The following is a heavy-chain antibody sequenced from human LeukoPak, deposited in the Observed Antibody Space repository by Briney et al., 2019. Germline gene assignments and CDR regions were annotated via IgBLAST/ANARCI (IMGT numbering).Heavy chain of an antibody. CDR1: GFTFSGHW. Sequence: GGSLRLSCAASGFTFSGHWMSWFRQAPAKGLEWVAHMNGAGRQIYYMDFLKGRFTISRDNAKNVLYLQMNGLRAEDTAVYYCVAWGNSGNSWGQGTMVIVSS. CDR3: VAWGNSGNS. CDR2: MNGAGRQI. D-gene: IGHD1-26*01. V-gene: IGHV3-7*01. J-gene: IGHJ3*01.